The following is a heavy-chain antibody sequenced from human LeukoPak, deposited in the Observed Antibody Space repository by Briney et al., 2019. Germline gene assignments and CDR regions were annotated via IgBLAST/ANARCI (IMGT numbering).Heavy chain of an antibody. CDR1: GYTFTSYG. D-gene: IGHD4-17*01. V-gene: IGHV1-18*01. Sequence: ASVKVSCKASGYTFTSYGITWVRQAPGQGLEWMGWISTYNGNTNYAQKLQGRVTMTTDTSTSTAYMELRSLISDDAAVYYCARGDDYGDYWGLYWGQGTLVTVSS. CDR2: ISTYNGNT. J-gene: IGHJ4*02. CDR3: ARGDDYGDYWGLY.